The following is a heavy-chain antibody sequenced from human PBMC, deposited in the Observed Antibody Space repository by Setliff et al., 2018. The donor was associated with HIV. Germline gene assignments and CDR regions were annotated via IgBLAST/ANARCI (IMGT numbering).Heavy chain of an antibody. Sequence: GSLRLSCAASGFTFNTYSIHWVRQAPGKGREWVAVISDDGGQTYYAGSVKGRFTISRDNSKNTMYLQMSSLRGDDTAVYYCAREKGNTPAAYYLDYWGQGTLVTVSS. V-gene: IGHV3-30*04. D-gene: IGHD3-10*01. CDR1: GFTFNTYS. CDR2: ISDDGGQT. CDR3: AREKGNTPAAYYLDY. J-gene: IGHJ4*02.